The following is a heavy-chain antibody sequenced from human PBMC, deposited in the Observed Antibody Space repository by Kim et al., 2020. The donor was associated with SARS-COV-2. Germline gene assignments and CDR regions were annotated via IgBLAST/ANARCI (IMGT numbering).Heavy chain of an antibody. Sequence: GGSLRLSCAASGFTFSNYQMSWVRQAPGKGLEWVANIIQDGSDKYYVDSVKGRFTISRDNAKNSLYLQMNSLRAEDTAVYYCARDWLSYSYGVLGDYWGQGTLVTVSS. CDR3: ARDWLSYSYGVLGDY. D-gene: IGHD3-16*01. J-gene: IGHJ4*02. CDR2: IIQDGSDK. CDR1: GFTFSNYQ. V-gene: IGHV3-7*01.